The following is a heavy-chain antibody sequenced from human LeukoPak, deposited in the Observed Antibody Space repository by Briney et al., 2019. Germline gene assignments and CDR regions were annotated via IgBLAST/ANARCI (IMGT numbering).Heavy chain of an antibody. CDR3: ARDGDYSGSYHNEYYALDA. D-gene: IGHD1-26*01. Sequence: PGGSLRLPCATSGFNFNIYAMNWVRQAPGKGLEWVAVIWYDGSKKKYGGSVKGRFTISRDNSNNTVYLQMNRVRAEDTGVYYCARDGDYSGSYHNEYYALDAWGQGTTVTVSS. J-gene: IGHJ6*02. CDR2: IWYDGSKK. V-gene: IGHV3-33*01. CDR1: GFNFNIYA.